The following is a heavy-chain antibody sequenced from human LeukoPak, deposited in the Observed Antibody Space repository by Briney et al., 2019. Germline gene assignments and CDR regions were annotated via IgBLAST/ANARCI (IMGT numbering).Heavy chain of an antibody. D-gene: IGHD4-11*01. J-gene: IGHJ4*02. CDR3: ARTTMTTVTTFFSY. Sequence: PSETLSLTCTVSGGSISSSSYYWGWIRQPPGKGLEWIGSIDYSGSTYYNPSLKSRVTISVDTSKNHFSLKLSSVTAADTAVYYCARTTMTTVTTFFSYWGQGTLVTVSS. CDR2: IDYSGST. V-gene: IGHV4-39*02. CDR1: GGSISSSSYY.